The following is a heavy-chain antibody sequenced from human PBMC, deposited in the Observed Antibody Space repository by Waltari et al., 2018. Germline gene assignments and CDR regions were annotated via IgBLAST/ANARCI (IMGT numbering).Heavy chain of an antibody. J-gene: IGHJ4*02. Sequence: QLQLQESGPGLVTPSQTLSLTCTVSGASVTRGHSYWHWIRQPAGNGLEWIGYIYTNGSTNYHPSLKSRVTISLDSSKNQFSLSLTSVTATDTAVYYCTSGDYWGRGALVTVSS. V-gene: IGHV4-61*09. CDR2: IYTNGST. CDR1: GASVTRGHSY. CDR3: TSGDY.